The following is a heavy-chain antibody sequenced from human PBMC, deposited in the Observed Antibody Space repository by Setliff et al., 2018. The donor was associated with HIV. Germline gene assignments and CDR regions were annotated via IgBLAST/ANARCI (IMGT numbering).Heavy chain of an antibody. Sequence: LSLTCTVSGGSITSSYWSWIRQPAGKGLEWISYLSGSSSQIKYADSVRGRFTISRDNGRNSVYLQMNGLRVEDTAVYYCARLRINDYWGQGTPVTVSS. V-gene: IGHV3-11*06. CDR2: LSGSSSQI. J-gene: IGHJ4*02. CDR3: ARLRINDY. CDR1: GGSITSSY.